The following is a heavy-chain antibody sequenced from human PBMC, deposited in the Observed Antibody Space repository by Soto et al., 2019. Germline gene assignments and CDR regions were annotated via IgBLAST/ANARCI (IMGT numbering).Heavy chain of an antibody. Sequence: ASVKVSCKASGYTFTSYGISWVRQAPGQGLEWMGWISAYNGNTNYAQKLQGRVTMTTDTSTSTAYMELRSLRSDDTAVYYCARDRYYYDSSGYYLRFDPWGQGTLVTVSS. J-gene: IGHJ5*02. D-gene: IGHD3-22*01. V-gene: IGHV1-18*01. CDR1: GYTFTSYG. CDR2: ISAYNGNT. CDR3: ARDRYYYDSSGYYLRFDP.